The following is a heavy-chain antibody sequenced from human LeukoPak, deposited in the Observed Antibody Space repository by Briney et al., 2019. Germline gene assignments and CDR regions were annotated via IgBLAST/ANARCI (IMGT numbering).Heavy chain of an antibody. CDR3: ARSWLNQPYNWFDP. CDR1: GVSISSYY. Sequence: SETLSLTCSVSGVSISSYYSSWIRQPAGKGLEWIGRIYIGGSTNYNPSLKSRVTMSVDTSKNQFSLRLSSVTAADTAVYYCARSWLNQPYNWFDPWGQGTLVTVSS. CDR2: IYIGGST. D-gene: IGHD3-22*01. J-gene: IGHJ5*02. V-gene: IGHV4-4*07.